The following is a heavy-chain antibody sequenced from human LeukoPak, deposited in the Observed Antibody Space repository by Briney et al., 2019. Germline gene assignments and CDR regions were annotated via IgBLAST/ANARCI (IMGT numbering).Heavy chain of an antibody. CDR2: ISGSGVST. Sequence: GGSLRLSCAASGFTFSSYAMSWVRQAPGKGLEWVSAISGSGVSTYFADSVKGRFTISRDNSKNTLYLQMNSLRVEDTAVYYCVRQKKSHGNFDYWGQGTLVTVSS. D-gene: IGHD1-26*01. CDR3: VRQKKSHGNFDY. V-gene: IGHV3-23*01. J-gene: IGHJ4*02. CDR1: GFTFSSYA.